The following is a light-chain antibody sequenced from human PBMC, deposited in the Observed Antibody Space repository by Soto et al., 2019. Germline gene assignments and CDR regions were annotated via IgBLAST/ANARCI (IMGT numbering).Light chain of an antibody. CDR3: PQNQ. CDR1: QSISSES. V-gene: IGKV3-20*01. CDR2: AAS. Sequence: EIVLTQSPGTLSLSPGERATLSCRASQSISSESLAWYQHKPGQAPRHLIYAASSRATGIPDRFSGSGSGTDFTLTISRLEPEDFAVYYCPQNQFGQGTRLEIK. J-gene: IGKJ2*01.